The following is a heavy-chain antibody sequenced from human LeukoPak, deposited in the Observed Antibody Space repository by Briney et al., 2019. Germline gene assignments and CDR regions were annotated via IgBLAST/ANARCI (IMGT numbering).Heavy chain of an antibody. CDR2: VSKDGNTK. J-gene: IGHJ3*02. D-gene: IGHD3-10*01. CDR1: GFTSSTYA. V-gene: IGHV3-30*04. CDR3: ARGIQPPKYYGSGSDTFDI. Sequence: GGSLRLSCVVSGFTSSTYAIHWVRQAPGKGLEWVAVVSKDGNTKYYADSVKGRFTISRDNSKNTVYLQMNSLRAEDTSVYYCARGIQPPKYYGSGSDTFDIWGQGTMVTVSS.